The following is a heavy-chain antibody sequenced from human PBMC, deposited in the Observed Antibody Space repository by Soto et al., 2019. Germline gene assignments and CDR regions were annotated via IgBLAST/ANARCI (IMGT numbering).Heavy chain of an antibody. CDR1: GYTFTSYG. D-gene: IGHD6-19*01. V-gene: IGHV1-18*01. Sequence: QVQLVQSGAEVKKPGASVKVSCKASGYTFTSYGISWVRQAPGQGLEWMGWISAYNGNTNYAQKLQGRVTMTTDTSTSTAYMELRSLRSDDTAVYYRARDRAWLRKGAVAGSDYFDYWGQGTLVTVSS. CDR3: ARDRAWLRKGAVAGSDYFDY. J-gene: IGHJ4*02. CDR2: ISAYNGNT.